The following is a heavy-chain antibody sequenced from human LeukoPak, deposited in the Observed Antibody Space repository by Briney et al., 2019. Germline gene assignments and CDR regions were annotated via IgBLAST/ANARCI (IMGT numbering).Heavy chain of an antibody. V-gene: IGHV3-20*04. CDR1: GFTFDDYG. CDR3: ARDAGSCSGGSCYRKDY. J-gene: IGHJ4*02. Sequence: GGSLRLSCAASGFTFDDYGMSWVHQAPGKGLEWVSGINWNGGSTGYADSVEGRFTISRDNAKNTLYLQMNSLRAEDTAVYYCARDAGSCSGGSCYRKDYWGQGTLVTVSS. D-gene: IGHD2-15*01. CDR2: INWNGGST.